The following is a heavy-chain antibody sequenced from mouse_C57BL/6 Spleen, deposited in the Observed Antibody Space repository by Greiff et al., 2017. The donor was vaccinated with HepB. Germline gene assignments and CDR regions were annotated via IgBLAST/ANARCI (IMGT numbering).Heavy chain of an antibody. CDR3: ARDTDAYGGAWFAY. J-gene: IGHJ3*01. D-gene: IGHD1-1*01. CDR1: GFTFSSYA. V-gene: IGHV5-4*01. CDR2: ISDGGSYT. Sequence: EVKLVESGGGLVKPGGSLKLSCAASGFTFSSYAMSWVRQTPEKRLEWVATISDGGSYTYYPDNVKGRFTISRDNAKNNLYLQMSHLKSEDTAMYYCARDTDAYGGAWFAYWGQGTLVTVSA.